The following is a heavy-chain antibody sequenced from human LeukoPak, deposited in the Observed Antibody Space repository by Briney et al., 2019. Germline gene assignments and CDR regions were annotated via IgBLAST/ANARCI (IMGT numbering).Heavy chain of an antibody. V-gene: IGHV3-11*01. CDR2: ISSSGSTI. D-gene: IGHD3-22*01. CDR1: GFTFSDYY. Sequence: GGSLRLSCAASGFTFSDYYMSWIRQAPGKGLEWVSYISSSGSTIYYADSVKGRFTISRDNAKNSLYLQMNSLRAEDTAVYYCAKVPSYYDSTGHYHFFDYWGQGTLVTVSS. J-gene: IGHJ4*02. CDR3: AKVPSYYDSTGHYHFFDY.